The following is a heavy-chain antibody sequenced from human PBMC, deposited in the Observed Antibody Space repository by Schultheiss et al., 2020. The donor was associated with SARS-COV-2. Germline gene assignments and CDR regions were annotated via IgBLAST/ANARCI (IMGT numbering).Heavy chain of an antibody. CDR2: ISSSGSTI. CDR3: ARDAYYYGSGSSGGMDV. J-gene: IGHJ6*02. CDR1: GFTFSSYS. D-gene: IGHD3-10*01. Sequence: GGSLRLSCAASGFTFSSYSMNWVRQAPGKGLEWVSYISSSGSTIYYADSVKGRFTISRDNSKNTLYLQMNSLRAEDTAVYYCARDAYYYGSGSSGGMDVWGQGTTVTVSS. V-gene: IGHV3-48*01.